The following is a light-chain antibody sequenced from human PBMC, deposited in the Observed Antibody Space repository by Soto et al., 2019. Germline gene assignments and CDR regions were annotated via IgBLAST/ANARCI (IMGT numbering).Light chain of an antibody. CDR1: SSDFGDDKY. J-gene: IGLJ3*02. CDR3: GSFTTSRIGV. CDR2: GVN. V-gene: IGLV2-14*01. Sequence: QSVLTQPPSASGSPGQSITVSCTGSSSDFGDDKYVSWYQQQPGKGPNLLIYGVNSRPSGISNRFSGSKSGNTASLTISGLQVEDEAEYFCGSFTTSRIGVFGGGTKVTVL.